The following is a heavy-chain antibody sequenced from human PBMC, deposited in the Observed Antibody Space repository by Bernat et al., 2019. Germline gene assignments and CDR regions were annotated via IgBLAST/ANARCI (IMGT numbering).Heavy chain of an antibody. CDR3: AKDINDYVSGSYYNVFDY. J-gene: IGHJ4*02. D-gene: IGHD3-10*01. V-gene: IGHV3-23*04. CDR2: IKGSGGST. CDR1: GFTFSSYA. Sequence: VQLVESGGGVVQPGGSLRLSCAASGFTFSSYAMSWVRQIPGKGLEWVSAIKGSGGSTYYADSMKGRFTISRDNSKNTLYLQMNSLRAGDTAVYYCAKDINDYVSGSYYNVFDYWGQGTLVTVSS.